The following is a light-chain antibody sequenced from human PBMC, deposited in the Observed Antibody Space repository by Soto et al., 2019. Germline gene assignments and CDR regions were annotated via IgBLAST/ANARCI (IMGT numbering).Light chain of an antibody. Sequence: QSALTQPTSVSGSPGQSIIISCTGTSSDVGGNNYVSWYQHHPGKAPKLMICDVSDRPSGVSNRFSGSKSGNTASLTISRLQADDEADYYSSSFVNSIFPRVFRTVTKVTDL. J-gene: IGLJ1*01. CDR2: DVS. CDR1: SSDVGGNNY. CDR3: SSFVNSIFPRV. V-gene: IGLV2-14*03.